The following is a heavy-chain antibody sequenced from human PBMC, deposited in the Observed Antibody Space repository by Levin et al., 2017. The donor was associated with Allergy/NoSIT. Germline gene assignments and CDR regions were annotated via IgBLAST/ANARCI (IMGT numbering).Heavy chain of an antibody. Sequence: GGSLRLSCAASGFTFSNAWMSWVRQAPGKGLEWVGRIKSKTDGGTTDYAAPVKGRFTISRDDSKNTLYLQMNSLKTEDTAVYYCTTARATYYYDSSGYYQKLNTHDWGQGTLVTVSS. V-gene: IGHV3-15*01. J-gene: IGHJ4*02. D-gene: IGHD3-22*01. CDR3: TTARATYYYDSSGYYQKLNTHD. CDR1: GFTFSNAW. CDR2: IKSKTDGGTT.